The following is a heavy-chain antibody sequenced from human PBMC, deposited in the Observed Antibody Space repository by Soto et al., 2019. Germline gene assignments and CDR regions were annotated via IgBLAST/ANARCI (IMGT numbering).Heavy chain of an antibody. CDR1: GFTFSSYD. V-gene: IGHV3-13*01. Sequence: GGSLRLSCAASGFTFSSYDMHWVRQATGKGLERVSAIGTAGDTYYPGSVKGRFTISRENAKNTLYLQMDSLRAEDTAVYYCARDDVPCDGGRCYGVPLEVWGKGTTVTVSS. J-gene: IGHJ6*04. CDR2: IGTAGDT. D-gene: IGHD2-15*01. CDR3: ARDDVPCDGGRCYGVPLEV.